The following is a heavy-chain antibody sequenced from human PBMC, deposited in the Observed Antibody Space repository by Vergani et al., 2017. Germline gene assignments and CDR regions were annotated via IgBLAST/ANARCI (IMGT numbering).Heavy chain of an antibody. D-gene: IGHD6-19*01. Sequence: EVQLVESGGGLVQPGRSLRLSCAASGFTFDDYAMHWVRQAPGKGLEWVSGINWNSDSIAYADSVKGRFTISRDNAKNTLYLQMNSLRAEDTAVYYCAKDAPRSGWIPEYVQHWGQGTLVTVSS. V-gene: IGHV3-9*01. CDR3: AKDAPRSGWIPEYVQH. CDR2: INWNSDSI. J-gene: IGHJ1*01. CDR1: GFTFDDYA.